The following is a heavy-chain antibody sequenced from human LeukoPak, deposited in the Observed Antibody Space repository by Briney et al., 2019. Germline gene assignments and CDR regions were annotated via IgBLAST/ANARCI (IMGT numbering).Heavy chain of an antibody. CDR1: GGSISSYY. J-gene: IGHJ4*02. V-gene: IGHV4-59*01. CDR3: ASLTTGTTSSYYFDY. D-gene: IGHD1-1*01. CDR2: IYYSGST. Sequence: SETLSLTCTVSGGSISSYYWSWIRQHPGKGLEWIGYIYYSGSTNYNPSLKSRVTISVDTSKNQFSLKLSSVTAADTAVYYCASLTTGTTSSYYFDYWGQGTLVTVSS.